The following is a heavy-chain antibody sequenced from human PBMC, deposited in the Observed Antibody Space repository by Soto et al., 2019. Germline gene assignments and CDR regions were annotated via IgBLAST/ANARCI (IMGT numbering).Heavy chain of an antibody. CDR3: ARDSGSYKGIDY. J-gene: IGHJ4*02. CDR2: VNHSGST. V-gene: IGHV4-34*01. D-gene: IGHD1-26*01. Sequence: QVQLQQWGAGLLKPSETLSLTCAVYGGSFSGYYWSWIRQPPGKGLEWIGEVNHSGSTNYNPSLKSRVTISVDTSKNQFSLKLSSVTAADTAVYYCARDSGSYKGIDYWGQGTLVTVSS. CDR1: GGSFSGYY.